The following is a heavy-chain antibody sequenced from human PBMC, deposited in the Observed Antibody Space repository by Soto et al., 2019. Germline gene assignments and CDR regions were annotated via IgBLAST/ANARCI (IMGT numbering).Heavy chain of an antibody. CDR1: GFTFSSYA. V-gene: IGHV3-23*01. D-gene: IGHD3-22*01. CDR3: AKDRALSLNYYDSSGSYDY. Sequence: PGGSLRLSCAASGFTFSSYAMSWVRQAPGKGLEWVSAISGSGGSTYYADSVKGRFTISRDNSKNTLYLQMNSLRAEDTAVYYCAKDRALSLNYYDSSGSYDYWGQGTLVTVSS. J-gene: IGHJ4*02. CDR2: ISGSGGST.